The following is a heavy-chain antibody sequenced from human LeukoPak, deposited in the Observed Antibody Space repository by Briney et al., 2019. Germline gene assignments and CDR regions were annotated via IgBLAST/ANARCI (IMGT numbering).Heavy chain of an antibody. Sequence: PSETLSLSCTVSGGSLSSYYWSWIRQPPGKGLEWIGYIYYSGSTKYNPSLKSRVTISVDTSKNQFSLKLSSVTAADTAVYYCARCYYDSSGYYPVGNWFDPWGQGTLVTVSS. D-gene: IGHD3-22*01. J-gene: IGHJ5*02. V-gene: IGHV4-59*01. CDR1: GGSLSSYY. CDR2: IYYSGST. CDR3: ARCYYDSSGYYPVGNWFDP.